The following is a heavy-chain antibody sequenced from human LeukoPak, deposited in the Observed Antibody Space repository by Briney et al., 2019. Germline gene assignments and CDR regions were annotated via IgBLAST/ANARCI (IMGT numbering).Heavy chain of an antibody. V-gene: IGHV4-59*08. CDR3: ATSGWFGESPFDY. J-gene: IGHJ4*02. D-gene: IGHD3-10*01. CDR1: GGSISSYY. Sequence: SESLSLTCTVSGGSISSYYWSWIRPPPGKGLEWVGYIYYSGSTNYNPSLKSRVTISVDTSKNPFSLSLSSVTAADTAVYYCATSGWFGESPFDYWGQGTLVTVSS. CDR2: IYYSGST.